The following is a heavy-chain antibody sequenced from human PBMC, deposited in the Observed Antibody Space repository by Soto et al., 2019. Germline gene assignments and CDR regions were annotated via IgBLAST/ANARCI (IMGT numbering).Heavy chain of an antibody. V-gene: IGHV3-66*01. CDR3: ARDPWAADY. CDR2: IYSGGST. CDR1: GFTVSTKY. D-gene: IGHD3-16*01. J-gene: IGHJ4*02. Sequence: PGGSLRLSCAASGFTVSTKYMSWVRQAPGKGLEWVSVIYSGGSTFYADSVRGRFTISRDNSKNTVNLQMNSLRAEDTAVYYCARDPWAADYWGQGTLVIVSS.